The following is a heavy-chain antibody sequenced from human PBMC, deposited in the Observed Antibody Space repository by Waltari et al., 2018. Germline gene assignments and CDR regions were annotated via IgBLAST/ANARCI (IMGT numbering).Heavy chain of an antibody. J-gene: IGHJ5*02. CDR2: SSWNSGSI. CDR1: GFTFDDYA. Sequence: EVQLVESGGGLVQPGRSLRLSCAASGFTFDDYAMHWVRQAPGKGLEWVSGSSWNSGSIGYADSVKGRFTISRDNAKNSLYLQMNSLRAEDMALYYCAKAHSSGNWFDPWGQGTLVTVSS. D-gene: IGHD6-25*01. CDR3: AKAHSSGNWFDP. V-gene: IGHV3-9*03.